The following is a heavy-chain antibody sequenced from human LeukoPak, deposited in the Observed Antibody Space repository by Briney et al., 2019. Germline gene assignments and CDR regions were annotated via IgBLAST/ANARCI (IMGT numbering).Heavy chain of an antibody. CDR2: IYYSGST. J-gene: IGHJ4*02. V-gene: IGHV4-39*01. CDR1: GGSVSSRSYY. Sequence: SGTLSLTCTVSGGSVSSRSYYWGWIRQPPGKGLEWIGSIYYSGSTYYNPSLKSRVTISVDTSKNQSSLKLSSVTAADTAVYYCARVRVAATTLTFDYWGQGTLVTVSS. D-gene: IGHD2-15*01. CDR3: ARVRVAATTLTFDY.